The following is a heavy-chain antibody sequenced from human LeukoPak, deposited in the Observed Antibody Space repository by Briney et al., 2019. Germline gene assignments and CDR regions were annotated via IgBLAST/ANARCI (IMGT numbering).Heavy chain of an antibody. D-gene: IGHD6-13*01. CDR2: IRGSGGST. CDR1: GFTFSSYA. J-gene: IGHJ5*02. V-gene: IGHV3-23*01. Sequence: PGGSLRLSCAASGFTFSSYAMSWVRQAPGRGLEGVSTIRGSGGSTYYADSVKGRFTISRDNSRTTLYLQMNSLRAEDTAVYYCAKDRAAPATPYNWFDPWGQGTLVTVSS. CDR3: AKDRAAPATPYNWFDP.